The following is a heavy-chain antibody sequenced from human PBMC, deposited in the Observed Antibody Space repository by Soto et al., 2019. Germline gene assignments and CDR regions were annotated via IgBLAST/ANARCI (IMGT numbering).Heavy chain of an antibody. CDR2: ISQSGST. Sequence: QVQLQQWGAGLLKPSETLSLTCAVYGQSFSGHTWSWIGQSPGKGLEWIGEISQSGSTYYNPSLKTRVTISADTSKNQSSLTLNSVTAADTGVFYCARGSGIAVIPGELEDVHYDYWGQGTLVSVSS. V-gene: IGHV4-34*01. CDR1: GQSFSGHT. D-gene: IGHD2-2*01. CDR3: ARGSGIAVIPGELEDVHYDY. J-gene: IGHJ4*02.